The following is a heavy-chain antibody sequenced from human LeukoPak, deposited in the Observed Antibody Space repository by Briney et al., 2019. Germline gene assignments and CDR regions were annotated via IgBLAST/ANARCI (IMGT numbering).Heavy chain of an antibody. J-gene: IGHJ5*02. V-gene: IGHV3-30*02. CDR3: ARVDDMNWFDP. Sequence: PGGSLRLSCAASGFTFSAYGMHWVRQAPVKGLEWVAFIRYDGSNKCYPDSVRGRFTVSRDNSKNTLYLQMNSLRPEDTAVYYCARVDDMNWFDPWGQGTLVTVSS. CDR2: IRYDGSNK. D-gene: IGHD2-2*03. CDR1: GFTFSAYG.